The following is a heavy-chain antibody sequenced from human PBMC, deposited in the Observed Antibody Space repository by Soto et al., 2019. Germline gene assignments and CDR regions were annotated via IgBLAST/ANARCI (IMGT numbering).Heavy chain of an antibody. CDR2: ISGTGRDT. CDR1: GFTFNSYD. V-gene: IGHV3-23*01. J-gene: IGHJ4*01. CDR3: ATLSARLSLAILGGIIALDFDY. Sequence: EAQLLESGGGLVQPGGSLRLSCVASGFTFNSYDVTWVRRAPGKGLDWVSTISGTGRDTYFGDSVRGRFSISRDNSRNAVYLQIHSRTACDTAIDYCATLSARLSLAILGGIIALDFDYWGHGILVTVSS. D-gene: IGHD3-10*01.